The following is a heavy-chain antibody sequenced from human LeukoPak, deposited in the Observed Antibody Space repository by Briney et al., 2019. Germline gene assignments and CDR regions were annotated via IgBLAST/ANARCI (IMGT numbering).Heavy chain of an antibody. Sequence: GWSLRLSCAASGFTFSDAWMSWVRQAPGMGLEWVGRIKSKTDGGTTDYAAPVKGRFTISRDDSKTTLYLQINSLKTDDTAVYYCTADMPTSSRASDYWGQGTLVTVSS. V-gene: IGHV3-15*01. CDR3: TADMPTSSRASDY. CDR1: GFTFSDAW. J-gene: IGHJ4*02. CDR2: IKSKTDGGTT. D-gene: IGHD1-26*01.